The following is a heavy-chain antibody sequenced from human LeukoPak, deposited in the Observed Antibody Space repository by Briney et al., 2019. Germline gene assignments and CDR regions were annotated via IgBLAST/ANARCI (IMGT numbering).Heavy chain of an antibody. CDR3: ARHSSRDGYRWPDY. CDR1: GYSFTSSW. J-gene: IGHJ4*02. D-gene: IGHD5-24*01. Sequence: GESLKISCKGSGYSFTSSWIGWVRQMPGKGLEWMGVVYPGDSDTRYSPSFQGQVTISVDKSISTAYLQWSSLKASDTAMYYCARHSSRDGYRWPDYWGQGTLVTVSS. CDR2: VYPGDSDT. V-gene: IGHV5-51*01.